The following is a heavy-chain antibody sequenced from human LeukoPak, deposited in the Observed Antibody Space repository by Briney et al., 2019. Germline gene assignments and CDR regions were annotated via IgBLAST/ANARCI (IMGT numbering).Heavy chain of an antibody. CDR2: INHSGST. CDR1: GRSFSGYY. V-gene: IGHV4-34*01. CDR3: ARGEDFWSGYYFDY. D-gene: IGHD3-3*01. Sequence: PSETLSLTCAVYGRSFSGYYWSWIRQPPGKGLEWIGEINHSGSTNYNPSLKSRVTISVDTSKNQFSLKLSSVTAADTAVYYCARGEDFWSGYYFDYWGQGTLVTVSS. J-gene: IGHJ4*02.